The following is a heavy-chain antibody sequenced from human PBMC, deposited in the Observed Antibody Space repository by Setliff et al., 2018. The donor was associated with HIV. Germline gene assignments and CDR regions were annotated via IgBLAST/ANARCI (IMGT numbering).Heavy chain of an antibody. CDR2: ITWNSGSI. J-gene: IGHJ4*02. CDR3: AKGRYSSSWYYFDY. Sequence: GGSLRLSCAASGFTFDDYAMHWVRQAPGKGLEWVSGITWNSGSIAYVDSVKGRFTISRDNAKNSLYLQMNSLRAEDMALYYCAKGRYSSSWYYFDYWGQGTLVTVSS. V-gene: IGHV3-9*03. CDR1: GFTFDDYA. D-gene: IGHD6-13*01.